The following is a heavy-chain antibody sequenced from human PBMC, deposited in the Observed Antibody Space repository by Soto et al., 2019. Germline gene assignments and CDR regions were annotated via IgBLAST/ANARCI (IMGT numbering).Heavy chain of an antibody. J-gene: IGHJ4*02. CDR3: ARDSPPLDY. CDR2: ISAYNGNT. Sequence: GTSAKIASKSSGYTVNNSGVGGVRKAPGQGLEWMGWISAYNGNTKYAQKLQGRVTMTTDTSTSTAYMELRSLRSDDTAVYYCARDSPPLDYWGQGTLVTVSS. V-gene: IGHV1-18*01. CDR1: GYTVNNSG.